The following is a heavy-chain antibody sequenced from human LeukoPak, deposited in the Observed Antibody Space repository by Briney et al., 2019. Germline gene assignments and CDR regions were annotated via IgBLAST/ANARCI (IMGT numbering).Heavy chain of an antibody. CDR3: ARVTTVAGTGAFDI. CDR1: GGSISSRNW. Sequence: ASETLSLTCAVSGGSISSRNWWSWVRPPPGKGLEWIGEIYHSGNTNYNPSLKGRVTMSLDKSRNQISLNLSSVTAADTAVYYCARVTTVAGTGAFDIWGQGTMVTVSS. D-gene: IGHD6-19*01. J-gene: IGHJ3*02. CDR2: IYHSGNT. V-gene: IGHV4-4*02.